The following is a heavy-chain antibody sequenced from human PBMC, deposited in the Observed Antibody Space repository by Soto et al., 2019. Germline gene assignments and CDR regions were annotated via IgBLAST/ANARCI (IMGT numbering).Heavy chain of an antibody. J-gene: IGHJ6*02. CDR3: AKVLCSTTTCYNKNYFYYYGMDV. D-gene: IGHD2-2*01. V-gene: IGHV3-23*01. Sequence: PGGSLRLACAASGFTFSNNAMSWVRQAPGEGLEWVSTISGSGGITYYADSVKGRFTMSRDNSKNTLYLQMNSLRVEDTAQYYCAKVLCSTTTCYNKNYFYYYGMDVWGQGTTVTVSS. CDR1: GFTFSNNA. CDR2: ISGSGGIT.